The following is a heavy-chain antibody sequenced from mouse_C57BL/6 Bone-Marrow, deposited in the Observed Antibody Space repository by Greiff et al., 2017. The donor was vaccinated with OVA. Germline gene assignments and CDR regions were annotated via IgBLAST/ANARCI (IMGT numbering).Heavy chain of an antibody. D-gene: IGHD1-1*02. CDR3: ARSYMDP. V-gene: IGHV1-26*01. CDR2: INPNNGGT. CDR1: GYTFTDYY. Sequence: EVKLQQSGPELVKPGASVKISCKASGYTFTDYYMNWVKQSHGKSLEWIGDINPNNGGTSYNQKFKGKATLTVDKSSSTAYMELRSLTSEDSAVYYCARSYMDPWGQGTTLTVSS. J-gene: IGHJ2*01.